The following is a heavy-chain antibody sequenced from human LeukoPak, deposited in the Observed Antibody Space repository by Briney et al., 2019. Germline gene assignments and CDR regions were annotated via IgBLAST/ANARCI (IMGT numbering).Heavy chain of an antibody. J-gene: IGHJ4*02. Sequence: GGSLRLSCAASGFTFSTYGMHWVRQAPGKGLEWVAFIRYDGYNKYYADSVKGRFTLSRDNSKNTLYVQMGSLRAEDMAVYYCAKGYCSSTSCYTNYWGQGTLVTVSS. CDR2: IRYDGYNK. V-gene: IGHV3-30*02. CDR1: GFTFSTYG. CDR3: AKGYCSSTSCYTNY. D-gene: IGHD2-2*02.